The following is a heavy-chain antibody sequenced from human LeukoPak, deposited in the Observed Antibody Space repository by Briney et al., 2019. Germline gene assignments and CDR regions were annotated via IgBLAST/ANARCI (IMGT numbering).Heavy chain of an antibody. V-gene: IGHV3-48*03. D-gene: IGHD3-16*01. CDR1: GFTVSSNY. CDR2: ISTSGSTI. CDR3: ALAFPFGMDV. Sequence: GGSLRLSCAASGFTVSSNYMSWVRQAPGKGLEWLSYISTSGSTIYYADSVKGRFTISRDNAKNSLYLQMNSLRAEDTAVYYCALAFPFGMDVWGQGTTVAVSS. J-gene: IGHJ6*02.